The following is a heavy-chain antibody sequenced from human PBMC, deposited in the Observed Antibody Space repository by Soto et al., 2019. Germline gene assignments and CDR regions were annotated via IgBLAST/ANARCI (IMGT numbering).Heavy chain of an antibody. V-gene: IGHV4-4*02. CDR1: GGSFTSNNW. Sequence: SETLSLTCAVSGGSFTSNNWWTWVRQPPGQGLEWIGEIYRTGSTNYNPSLKSRVTISLDKSKNQFSLKVTSLTAADTAVYYCASRDPGTSVDYWGQGTLVTVSS. J-gene: IGHJ4*02. CDR2: IYRTGST. CDR3: ASRDPGTSVDY. D-gene: IGHD1-7*01.